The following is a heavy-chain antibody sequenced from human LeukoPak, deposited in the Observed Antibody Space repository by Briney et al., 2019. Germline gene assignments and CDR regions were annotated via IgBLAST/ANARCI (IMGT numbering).Heavy chain of an antibody. D-gene: IGHD4-17*01. Sequence: SETLSLTCAVYGGSFSGYYLNWIRQPPGKGLEWIGEINHSGSTNYNPSLKSRVTISVDTSKSQFSLKLSSVTDADTAVYYCARESDTVTTLNAFDIWGQGTMVTVSS. CDR2: INHSGST. J-gene: IGHJ3*02. CDR3: ARESDTVTTLNAFDI. CDR1: GGSFSGYY. V-gene: IGHV4-34*01.